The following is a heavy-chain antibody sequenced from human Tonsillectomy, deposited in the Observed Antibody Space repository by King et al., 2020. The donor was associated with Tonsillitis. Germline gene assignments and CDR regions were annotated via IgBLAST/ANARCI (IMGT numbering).Heavy chain of an antibody. CDR3: TTLTPMPIPPLIGY. CDR1: GFTFSNAW. Sequence: EVQLVESGGGLVKPGGSLRLSCAASGFTFSNAWMSWVRQAPGKGLEWVGRIKSKTDGGTTDYAAPVKGRFTISRDDSKNTLYLQMNSLKTEDTAVYYCTTLTPMPIPPLIGYWGQGTLVTVSS. D-gene: IGHD3-16*01. J-gene: IGHJ4*02. CDR2: IKSKTDGGTT. V-gene: IGHV3-15*01.